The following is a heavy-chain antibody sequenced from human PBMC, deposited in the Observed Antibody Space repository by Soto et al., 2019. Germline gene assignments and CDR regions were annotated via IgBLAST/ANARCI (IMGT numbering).Heavy chain of an antibody. Sequence: QVQLVESGGGVVQPGRSLRLSCAASGFTFSSYGMHWVRQAPGKGLEWVAVISYDGSNKYYADSVKGRFTISRDNSKNTLYLQMNSLRAEDTAVYYCAKIDYSDYWGQGTLVTVSS. CDR3: AKIDYSDY. CDR1: GFTFSSYG. J-gene: IGHJ4*02. CDR2: ISYDGSNK. D-gene: IGHD4-4*01. V-gene: IGHV3-30*18.